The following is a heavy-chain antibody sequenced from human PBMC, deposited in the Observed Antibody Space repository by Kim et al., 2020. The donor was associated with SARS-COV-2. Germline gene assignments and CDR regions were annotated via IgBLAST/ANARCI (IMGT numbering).Heavy chain of an antibody. J-gene: IGHJ4*02. CDR3: ARGGGFNYYDSSGYYYLDY. D-gene: IGHD3-22*01. CDR1: GGSISSGGYY. V-gene: IGHV4-31*03. CDR2: IYYSGST. Sequence: SETLSLTCTVSGGSISSGGYYWSWIRQHPGKGLEWIGYIYYSGSTYYNPSLKSRVTISVDTSKNQFSLKLSSVTAADTAVYCCARGGGFNYYDSSGYYYLDYWGQGTLVTVSS.